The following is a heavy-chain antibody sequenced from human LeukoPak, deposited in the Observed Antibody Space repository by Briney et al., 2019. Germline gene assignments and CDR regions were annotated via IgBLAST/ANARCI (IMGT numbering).Heavy chain of an antibody. J-gene: IGHJ4*02. V-gene: IGHV4-59*08. D-gene: IGHD6-13*01. CDR1: GGSISSYY. CDR2: IYYSGST. CDR3: ARLVAAADYYFDY. Sequence: SETLSLTCTVSGGSISSYYWSWIRQPPGKGLEWIGYIYYSGSTNYNPSLKSRVTISVDTSKNQFSLKLGSVTAADTAVYYCARLVAAADYYFDYWGQGTLVTVSS.